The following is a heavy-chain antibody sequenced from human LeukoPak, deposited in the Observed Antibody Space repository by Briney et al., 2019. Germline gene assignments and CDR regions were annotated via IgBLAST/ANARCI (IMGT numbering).Heavy chain of an antibody. J-gene: IGHJ4*02. Sequence: GGSLRLSCAATGFTFSSYGMHWVRQAPGKGLEWVAVISYDGSNKYYTDSVKGRFIITRDNFKNTLYLQMNSLRLEDMAVYYCAKPSGSGVDYWGRGTRVTVSS. CDR2: ISYDGSNK. V-gene: IGHV3-30*18. D-gene: IGHD1-26*01. CDR1: GFTFSSYG. CDR3: AKPSGSGVDY.